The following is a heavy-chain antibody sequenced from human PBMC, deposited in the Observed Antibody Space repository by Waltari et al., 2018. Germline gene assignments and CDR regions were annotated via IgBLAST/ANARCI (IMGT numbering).Heavy chain of an antibody. V-gene: IGHV4-59*11. CDR3: ARGDLEMATSFDY. CDR1: GGSISRHY. Sequence: QVQLQESGPGLVKPSETLSLTCPVSGGSISRHYWSWIRQPPGKGLEWIGYIYYSGSTNYNPSLKSRVTISVDTSKNQFSLKLSSVTAADTAVYYCARGDLEMATSFDYWGQGTLVTVSS. D-gene: IGHD5-12*01. J-gene: IGHJ4*02. CDR2: IYYSGST.